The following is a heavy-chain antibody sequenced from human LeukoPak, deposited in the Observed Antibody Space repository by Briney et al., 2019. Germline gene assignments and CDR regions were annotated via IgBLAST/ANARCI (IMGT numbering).Heavy chain of an antibody. J-gene: IGHJ3*02. Sequence: GASVKVSCKASGYIFTSYAMHWVRQAPGQRLEWMGWINAGNGNTKYSQKFQGRVTITRDTSASTAYMELSSLRSEDTAVYYCARVTTAKALGAFDIWGQGTMATVSS. CDR3: ARVTTAKALGAFDI. D-gene: IGHD3-22*01. V-gene: IGHV1-3*01. CDR1: GYIFTSYA. CDR2: INAGNGNT.